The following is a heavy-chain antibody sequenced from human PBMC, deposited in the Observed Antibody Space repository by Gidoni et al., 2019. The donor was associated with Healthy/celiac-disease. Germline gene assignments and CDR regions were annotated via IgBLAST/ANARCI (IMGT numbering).Heavy chain of an antibody. V-gene: IGHV2-5*01. CDR2: IYWKDDK. Sequence: QITLKESGPTLVKPTQTLTLPCPFSGFSLSTSGVGVRWIRQPPGKALEWLALIYWKDDKRYSPTLKSRLTITKDTSKNQVVLTMTNMDPVDTATYYCAHRRTSIAVAGQLDYWGQGTLVTVSS. D-gene: IGHD6-19*01. CDR1: GFSLSTSGVG. J-gene: IGHJ4*02. CDR3: AHRRTSIAVAGQLDY.